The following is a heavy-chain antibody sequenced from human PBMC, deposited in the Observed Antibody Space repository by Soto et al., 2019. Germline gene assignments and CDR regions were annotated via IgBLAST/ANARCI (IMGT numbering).Heavy chain of an antibody. CDR1: GFRFSSYG. D-gene: IGHD3-3*01. J-gene: IGHJ6*02. CDR3: ARELDYDFWSGYYTRYYYYGMDV. V-gene: IGHV3-30*03. Sequence: PGGSLRLSCKTSGFRFSSYGMHWVRQAPGKGPEWVAFVSNDGRNTEYADSVRGRFTVSRDNSKNTLYLQMNSLRAEDTAVYYCARELDYDFWSGYYTRYYYYGMDVWGQGTTVTAP. CDR2: VSNDGRNT.